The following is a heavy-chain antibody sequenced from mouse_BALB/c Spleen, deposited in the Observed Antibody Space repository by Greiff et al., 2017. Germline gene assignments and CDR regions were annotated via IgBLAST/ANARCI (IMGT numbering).Heavy chain of an antibody. CDR2: IWSGGST. J-gene: IGHJ4*01. CDR3: AGQYDGRGRAMDY. D-gene: IGHD2-14*01. V-gene: IGHV2-2*01. Sequence: VQLQESGPGLVQPSQCLSITCTVSGFSLTSYGVHWVRQSPGKGLEWLGVIWSGGSTDYNAAFISRLSISKDNSKSQVFFKMNSLQTDDTAMYYCAGQYDGRGRAMDYWGQGTSVTVSS. CDR1: GFSLTSYG.